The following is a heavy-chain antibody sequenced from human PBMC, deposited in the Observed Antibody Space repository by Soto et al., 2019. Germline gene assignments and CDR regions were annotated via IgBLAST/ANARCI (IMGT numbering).Heavy chain of an antibody. Sequence: PSETLSLTCTVSGGSISSSSYYWGWIRQPPGKGLEWIGSIYYSGSTYYNPSLKSRVTISVDTSKNQFSLKLSSVTAADTAVYYCAYYDFWSGPFDYWGQGTLVTVSS. V-gene: IGHV4-39*01. CDR1: GGSISSSSYY. D-gene: IGHD3-3*01. J-gene: IGHJ4*02. CDR2: IYYSGST. CDR3: AYYDFWSGPFDY.